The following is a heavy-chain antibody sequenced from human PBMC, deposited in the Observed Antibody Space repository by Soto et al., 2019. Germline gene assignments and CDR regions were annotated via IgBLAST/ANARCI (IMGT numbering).Heavy chain of an antibody. CDR3: SREHYGNSAWFDP. CDR1: GYTFPSYD. J-gene: IGHJ5*02. V-gene: IGHV1-8*01. CDR2: MNPNSGNT. Sequence: QVQLVQSGAEVKKAGASVKVSCKASGYTFPSYDINWVRQATGQGLEWMGWMNPNSGNTGYAQKFQGRDTMTRNTSISTAYMELSSLRSEDTAVYYCSREHYGNSAWFDPWFQGTLVTVSS. D-gene: IGHD3-10*01.